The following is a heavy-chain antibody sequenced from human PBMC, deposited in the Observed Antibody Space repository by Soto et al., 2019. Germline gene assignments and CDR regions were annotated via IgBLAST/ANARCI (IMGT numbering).Heavy chain of an antibody. V-gene: IGHV3-33*01. Sequence: QVQLVESGGGVVQPGRSLRLSCVASGFAFRTYGIHWFRQAPGKGLERVAVIWSDGSIKYYADPVKGRFTISRDNSKNTLYLQMNSLRAEDTAVYYCARASGPFDYWGQGTQVTVSS. CDR1: GFAFRTYG. CDR2: IWSDGSIK. D-gene: IGHD5-12*01. CDR3: ARASGPFDY. J-gene: IGHJ4*02.